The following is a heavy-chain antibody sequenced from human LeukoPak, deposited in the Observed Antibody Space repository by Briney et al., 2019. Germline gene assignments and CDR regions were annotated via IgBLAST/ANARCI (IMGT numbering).Heavy chain of an antibody. Sequence: PGGSLRLSCAASGFTFSSYWMSWVRQAPGKGLEWVANIKQDGSEKYYVDSVKGRFTISRDNAKNSLYLQMNSLRAEDTAVYYCATRTGTTVDWYFDLWGRGTLVTVSS. J-gene: IGHJ2*01. D-gene: IGHD1-1*01. CDR1: GFTFSSYW. V-gene: IGHV3-7*01. CDR3: ATRTGTTVDWYFDL. CDR2: IKQDGSEK.